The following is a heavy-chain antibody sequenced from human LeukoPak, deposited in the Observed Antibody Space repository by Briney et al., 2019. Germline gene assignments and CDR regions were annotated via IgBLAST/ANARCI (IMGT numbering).Heavy chain of an antibody. CDR1: GFMFSIYA. D-gene: IGHD3-3*01. CDR2: LSFDGTYD. J-gene: IGHJ4*02. V-gene: IGHV3-30*04. Sequence: GGSLRLSCEGSGFMFSIYAMHWVRQSPGKGLEGLGFLSFDGTYDQYLESVKGRFTISRDNSKNTLYLQMDRLRVEDTAVYYCAREGTYSDFWSGYFELWGQGTPVTVSS. CDR3: AREGTYSDFWSGYFEL.